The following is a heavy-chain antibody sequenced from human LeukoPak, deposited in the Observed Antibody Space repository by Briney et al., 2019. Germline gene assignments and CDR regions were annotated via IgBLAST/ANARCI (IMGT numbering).Heavy chain of an antibody. J-gene: IGHJ4*02. CDR3: ARGRQWLVPYCFDY. CDR1: GGSISSYY. V-gene: IGHV4-59*01. D-gene: IGHD6-19*01. CDR2: IYYSGST. Sequence: SETLSLTCTVSGGSISSYYWSWIRQPPGKGLEWIGYIYYSGSTNYNPSLKSRVTISVDTSKNQFSLKLSSVTAADTAVYYCARGRQWLVPYCFDYWGQGTLVTVSS.